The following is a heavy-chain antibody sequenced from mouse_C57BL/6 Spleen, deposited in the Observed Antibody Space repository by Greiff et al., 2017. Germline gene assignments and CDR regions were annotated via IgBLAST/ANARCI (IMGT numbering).Heavy chain of an antibody. CDR1: GFTFSDYG. Sequence: EVKLVESGGGLVKPGGSLKISCAASGFTFSDYGMHWVRQAPEKGLEWVAYISSGISTIYYADTVKGRFTISRDNAKNTLFLQMTSLGSEDTAMYYCARGSSFDYWGQGTTLTVSS. D-gene: IGHD1-1*01. J-gene: IGHJ2*01. CDR3: ARGSSFDY. CDR2: ISSGISTI. V-gene: IGHV5-17*01.